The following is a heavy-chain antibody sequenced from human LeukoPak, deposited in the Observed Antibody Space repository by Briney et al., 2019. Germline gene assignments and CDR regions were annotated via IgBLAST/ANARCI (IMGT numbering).Heavy chain of an antibody. CDR3: AKSETAAAGTLCDY. CDR2: ISSSSSYI. Sequence: GGSLRLSCAASGFTFSSYSMTWVRQAPGKGLEWVSSISSSSSYIYYADSVKGRFTISRDNSKNTLFLQMNSLRAEDTAVYYCAKSETAAAGTLCDYWGQGILVTVSS. J-gene: IGHJ4*02. V-gene: IGHV3-21*04. CDR1: GFTFSSYS. D-gene: IGHD6-13*01.